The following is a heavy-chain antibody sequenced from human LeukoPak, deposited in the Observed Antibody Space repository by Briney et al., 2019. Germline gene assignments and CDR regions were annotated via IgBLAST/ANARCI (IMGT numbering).Heavy chain of an antibody. J-gene: IGHJ3*02. CDR1: GFTFSSYA. Sequence: GSLRLSCAASGFTFSSYAMSWVRQAPGKGLEWIGRIYTSGSTNYNPSLKSRVTMSVDTSKNQFSLKLSSVTAADTAVYYCAREPSSWYGDAFDIWGQGTMVTVSS. D-gene: IGHD6-13*01. V-gene: IGHV4-4*07. CDR3: AREPSSWYGDAFDI. CDR2: IYTSGST.